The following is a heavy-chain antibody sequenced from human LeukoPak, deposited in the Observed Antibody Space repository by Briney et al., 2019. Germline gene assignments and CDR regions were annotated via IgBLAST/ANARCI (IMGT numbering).Heavy chain of an antibody. Sequence: ASVKVSCKASGYTFTGYYMHWVRQAPGQGLEWMGWINPNSGATKYAQKFQGRVTMTRDTSISTAYMELSRLRSDDTAMYYCVYSSSWPPVHYYGVDVWGQGTTVTVSS. CDR3: VYSSSWPPVHYYGVDV. D-gene: IGHD6-13*01. CDR2: INPNSGAT. CDR1: GYTFTGYY. J-gene: IGHJ6*02. V-gene: IGHV1-2*02.